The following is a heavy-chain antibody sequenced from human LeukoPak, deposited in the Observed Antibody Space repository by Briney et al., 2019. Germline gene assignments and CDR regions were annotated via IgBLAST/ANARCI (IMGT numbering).Heavy chain of an antibody. CDR1: GFTFSSYS. Sequence: GGSLRLSCAASGFTFSSYSMNWVRQAPGKGLEWVSSISSSSSYIYYADSVKGRFTISRDNSKNTLYLQMNSLRAEDTAVYYCARTDYYDSSGYYYPLYWGQGTLVTVSS. D-gene: IGHD3-22*01. CDR2: ISSSSSYI. J-gene: IGHJ4*02. CDR3: ARTDYYDSSGYYYPLY. V-gene: IGHV3-21*04.